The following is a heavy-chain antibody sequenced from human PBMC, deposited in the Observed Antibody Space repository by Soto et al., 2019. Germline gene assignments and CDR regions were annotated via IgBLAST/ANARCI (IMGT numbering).Heavy chain of an antibody. CDR2: ISGSGGST. Sequence: GGSLRLSCAASGFTFSSYAMSWVRQAPGKGLEWVSAISGSGGSTYYADSVKGRFTISRDNSKNTLYLQMNSLRAEDTAVYYCAKDYSSSWFSNWFDPWGQGTLVTVSS. CDR3: AKDYSSSWFSNWFDP. CDR1: GFTFSSYA. D-gene: IGHD6-13*01. V-gene: IGHV3-23*01. J-gene: IGHJ5*02.